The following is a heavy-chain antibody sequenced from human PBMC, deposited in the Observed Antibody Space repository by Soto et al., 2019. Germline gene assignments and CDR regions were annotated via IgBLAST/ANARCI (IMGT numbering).Heavy chain of an antibody. CDR3: ATGVIWIGYFTVDS. J-gene: IGHJ4*02. Sequence: VASVKVSCKASGGSFGKSAINWVLQTPGQGLEWLGGFIPVYRTLNYAQKFQGRVTITADESTGTAYMTLSSLASDDTAVYYCATGVIWIGYFTVDSWGQGTRVTVSS. CDR1: GGSFGKSA. CDR2: FIPVYRTL. V-gene: IGHV1-69*13. D-gene: IGHD3-3*01.